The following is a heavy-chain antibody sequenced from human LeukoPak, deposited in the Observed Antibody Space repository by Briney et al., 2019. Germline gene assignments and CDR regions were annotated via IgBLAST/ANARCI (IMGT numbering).Heavy chain of an antibody. CDR1: GGTFSSYA. Sequence: SVKVSCKASGGTFSSYAISWVRQAPGQGLEWMGGIIPIFGTANYAQKFQGRVTITADESTSTAYMELSSLRSEDTAVYYCARDTFWSGYYHGWFDPWGQGTLVTVSS. CDR2: IIPIFGTA. CDR3: ARDTFWSGYYHGWFDP. V-gene: IGHV1-69*13. J-gene: IGHJ5*02. D-gene: IGHD3-3*01.